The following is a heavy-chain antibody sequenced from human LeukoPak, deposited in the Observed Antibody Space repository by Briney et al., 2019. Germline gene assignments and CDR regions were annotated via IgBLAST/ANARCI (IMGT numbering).Heavy chain of an antibody. V-gene: IGHV3-23*05. J-gene: IGHJ4*02. CDR1: GVSFSGDA. CDR3: ATYCSGPTCYSGMVY. CDR2: ITSRSST. D-gene: IGHD2-15*01. Sequence: GGCLRVSCVASGVSFSGDAMSWGCGALGGGVGWVSGITSRSSTYYADPAKRRLTISRENSKNTLYLQMNSLRAEDTAVYYCATYCSGPTCYSGMVYWGQGTLVTVSS.